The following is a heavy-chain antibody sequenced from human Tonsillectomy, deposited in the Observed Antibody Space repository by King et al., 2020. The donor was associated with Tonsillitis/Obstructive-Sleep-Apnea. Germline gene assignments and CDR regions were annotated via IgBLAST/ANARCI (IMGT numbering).Heavy chain of an antibody. CDR1: GFTFGSFA. CDR3: AKDPLWFEELLSPGDY. J-gene: IGHJ4*02. Sequence: VQLVESGGGLVQPGGSLRLSCAASGFTFGSFAMSWVRQAPGKGLEWVSAISGHGSSTYYADSVKGRFTILRDNSKNRLYLQMNSLRAEDTALYYCAKDPLWFEELLSPGDYWGQGTLVAVSS. V-gene: IGHV3-23*04. CDR2: ISGHGSST. D-gene: IGHD3-10*01.